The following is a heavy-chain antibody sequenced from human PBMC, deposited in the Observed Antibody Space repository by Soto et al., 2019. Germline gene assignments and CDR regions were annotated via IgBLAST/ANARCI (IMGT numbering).Heavy chain of an antibody. Sequence: GESLKISCAASGFTFSGSAMHWVRQASGKGLEWVGRIRSKANSYATAYAASVKGRFTISRDDSKNTAYLQMNSLKTEDTAVYYCTSQYYYDSSGYYDDYWGQGTLVTVSS. D-gene: IGHD3-22*01. CDR2: IRSKANSYAT. J-gene: IGHJ4*01. V-gene: IGHV3-73*01. CDR3: TSQYYYDSSGYYDDY. CDR1: GFTFSGSA.